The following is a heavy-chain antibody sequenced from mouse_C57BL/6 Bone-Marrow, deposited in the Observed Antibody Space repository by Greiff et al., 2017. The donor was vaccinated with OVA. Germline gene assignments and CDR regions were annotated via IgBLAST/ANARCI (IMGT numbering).Heavy chain of an antibody. CDR2: IYPGDGDT. CDR3: ARYYDYDDGDY. J-gene: IGHJ2*01. CDR1: GYAFSSSW. Sequence: VKLMESGPELVKPGASVKISCKASGYAFSSSWMNWVKQRPGKGLEWIGRIYPGDGDTNYNGKFKGKATLTADKSYSTAYMQLSILTTEDSAVYFCARYYDYDDGDYWGQGTTLTVSS. V-gene: IGHV1-82*01. D-gene: IGHD2-4*01.